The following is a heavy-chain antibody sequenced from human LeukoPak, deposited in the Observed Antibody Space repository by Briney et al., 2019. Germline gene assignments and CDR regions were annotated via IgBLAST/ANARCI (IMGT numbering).Heavy chain of an antibody. CDR1: GGSISSYY. CDR2: IYSSGST. Sequence: SETLSLTCTVSGGSISSYYWSGLRQPAGKGLEWIGRIYSSGSTKYNPSLQSRVTMSVDTFKNQFSLKLSSVTAADTAVYYCARDRRDGYNRRYYYYYGMDVWGQGTTVTVSS. J-gene: IGHJ6*02. D-gene: IGHD5-24*01. CDR3: ARDRRDGYNRRYYYYYGMDV. V-gene: IGHV4-4*07.